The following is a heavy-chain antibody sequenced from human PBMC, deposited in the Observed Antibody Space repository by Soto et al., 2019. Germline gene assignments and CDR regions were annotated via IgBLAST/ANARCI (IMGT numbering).Heavy chain of an antibody. CDR2: INQDGSEK. Sequence: XGSLRLSCAASGFIFRSYWMSWVRQAPGKGLDWVANINQDGSEKYYADSVRGRFIISRDNAENSLYLQMNSLRAEDTALYYCARDGVAAGLYLDNWGQGTLVTVSS. CDR1: GFIFRSYW. V-gene: IGHV3-7*01. D-gene: IGHD2-15*01. J-gene: IGHJ4*02. CDR3: ARDGVAAGLYLDN.